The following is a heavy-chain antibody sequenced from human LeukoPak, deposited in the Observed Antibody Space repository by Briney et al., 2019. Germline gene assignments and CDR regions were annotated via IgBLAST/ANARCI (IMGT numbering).Heavy chain of an antibody. J-gene: IGHJ4*02. CDR1: GFTFDDYA. V-gene: IGHV3-43*02. Sequence: GGSLRLSCAASGFTFDDYAMRWVRHAPGKGLEWVSLISWDAGSTYYADSVKGRFTISRDYSKNSLYLQMKSLRTEDTAFYYCAKDIYRGLDMATRPDYWGQGTLVTVSS. CDR3: AKDIYRGLDMATRPDY. D-gene: IGHD5-24*01. CDR2: ISWDAGST.